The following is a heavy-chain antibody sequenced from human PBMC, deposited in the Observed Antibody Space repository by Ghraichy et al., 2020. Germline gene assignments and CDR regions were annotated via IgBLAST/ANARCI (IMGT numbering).Heavy chain of an antibody. CDR2: IKQDGSEK. CDR1: GFTFSSYW. CDR3: ARDLGFCSSTSCYYYYGMDV. J-gene: IGHJ6*02. Sequence: GSLRLSCAASGFTFSSYWMSWVRQAPGKGLEWVANIKQDGSEKYYVDSVKGRFTISRDNAKNSLYLQMNSLRAEDTAVYYCARDLGFCSSTSCYYYYGMDVWGQGTTVTVSS. D-gene: IGHD2-2*01. V-gene: IGHV3-7*01.